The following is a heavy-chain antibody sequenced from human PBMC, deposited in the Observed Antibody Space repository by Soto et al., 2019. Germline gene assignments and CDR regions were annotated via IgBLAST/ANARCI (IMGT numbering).Heavy chain of an antibody. V-gene: IGHV1-2*04. CDR2: INPNSGGT. D-gene: IGHD3-22*01. Sequence: ASVKVSCKASGYTFTGYYMHWVRQAPGQGLEWMGWINPNSGGTNYAQKFQGWVTMTRDTSISTAYMELSRLRSDDTAVYYCARAPLEYYDSSGYYPSRNVTPKGWFDPWGQGTLVTVSS. J-gene: IGHJ5*02. CDR3: ARAPLEYYDSSGYYPSRNVTPKGWFDP. CDR1: GYTFTGYY.